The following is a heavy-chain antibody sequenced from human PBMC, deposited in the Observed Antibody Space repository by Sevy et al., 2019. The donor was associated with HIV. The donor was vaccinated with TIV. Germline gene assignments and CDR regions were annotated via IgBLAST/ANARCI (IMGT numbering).Heavy chain of an antibody. D-gene: IGHD3-10*01. CDR3: ARAQYYYGTGSYGAFDY. J-gene: IGHJ4*01. Sequence: GGSLRLSCAASRFTFSSYEMNWVRQAPGKGLEWVSYISSSGSTIYYADSVKGRFTISRDNAKNSLYLQMNSLRAEDTAVYYCARAQYYYGTGSYGAFDYWGQGTLVTVSS. V-gene: IGHV3-48*03. CDR2: ISSSGSTI. CDR1: RFTFSSYE.